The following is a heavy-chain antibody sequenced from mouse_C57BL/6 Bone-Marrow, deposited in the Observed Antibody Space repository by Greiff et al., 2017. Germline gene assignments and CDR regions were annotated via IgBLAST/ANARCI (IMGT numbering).Heavy chain of an antibody. J-gene: IGHJ1*03. V-gene: IGHV1-64*01. CDR3: ARSYYADFDV. CDR2: IHPNSGST. Sequence: VQLQQSGAELVKPGASVKLSCKASGYTFTSYWMHWVKQRPGQGLEWIGMIHPNSGSTNYNEKFKSKATLTVDKSSSTAYMQLSSLTSEDSAVYYCARSYYADFDVWGTGTTVTVSS. CDR1: GYTFTSYW. D-gene: IGHD1-1*01.